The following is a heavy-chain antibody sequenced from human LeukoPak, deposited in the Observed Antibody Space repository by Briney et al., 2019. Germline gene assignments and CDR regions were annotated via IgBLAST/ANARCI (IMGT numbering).Heavy chain of an antibody. CDR3: ARGGGTWDFDY. V-gene: IGHV3-48*04. D-gene: IGHD1-26*01. J-gene: IGHJ4*02. CDR1: GFPFSSYW. CDR2: IINSVGTI. Sequence: PGGSLRLSCAASGFPFSSYWMSWVRQAPGKGLEWFSYIINSVGTIYYADSVKGRFTISRDTAKKSLYLQINSLRADDTAVYYCARGGGTWDFDYWGQGTLVTVSS.